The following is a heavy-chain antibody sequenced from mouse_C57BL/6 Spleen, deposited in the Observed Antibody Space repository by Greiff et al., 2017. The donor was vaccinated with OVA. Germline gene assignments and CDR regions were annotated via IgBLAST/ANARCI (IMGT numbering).Heavy chain of an antibody. CDR3: ARDNHYGSLAY. CDR1: GFTFSDYY. CDR2: INYDGSST. J-gene: IGHJ3*01. D-gene: IGHD1-1*01. V-gene: IGHV5-16*01. Sequence: EVKLVESEGGLVQPGSSMKLSCTASGFTFSDYYMAWVRQVPEKGLEWVANINYDGSSTYYLDSLKSRFIISRDNAKNILYLQMSSLKSEDTATYYCARDNHYGSLAYWGQGTLVTVSA.